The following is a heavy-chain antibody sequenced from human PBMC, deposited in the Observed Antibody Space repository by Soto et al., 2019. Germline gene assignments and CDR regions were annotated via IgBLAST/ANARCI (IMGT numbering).Heavy chain of an antibody. CDR3: ARGNYYGSGSYYLVDY. CDR2: IYPGDSDT. V-gene: IGHV5-51*01. D-gene: IGHD3-10*01. Sequence: YWIGWVRQMPGKGLEWMGIIYPGDSDTRYSPSFQGQVTISADKSISTAYLQWSSLKASDTAMYYCARGNYYGSGSYYLVDYWGQGTLVTVSS. CDR1: YW. J-gene: IGHJ4*02.